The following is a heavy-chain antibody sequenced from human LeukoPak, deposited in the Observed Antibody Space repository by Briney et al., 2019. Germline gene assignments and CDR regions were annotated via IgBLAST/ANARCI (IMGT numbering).Heavy chain of an antibody. Sequence: GVSLTLSCTASRFTFNLYRMMWLPHAPKKAREGVANIKYGGSEKSYGDSVKGRLTISRDNAKNSLYLKMSSLRAEDTAVYYCAREPVRKRWFDSWGQGTLVTVSS. CDR1: RFTFNLYR. V-gene: IGHV3-7*01. D-gene: IGHD3-10*01. J-gene: IGHJ5*01. CDR3: AREPVRKRWFDS. CDR2: IKYGGSEK.